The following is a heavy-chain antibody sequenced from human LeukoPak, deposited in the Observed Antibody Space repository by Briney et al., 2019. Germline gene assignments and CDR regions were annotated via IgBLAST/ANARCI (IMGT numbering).Heavy chain of an antibody. Sequence: SGGSLRLSCAASGFTFSSYAMHWVRQAPGKGLEWVALISYDGSNKYYADSVKGRFTISRDNSKNTLYLQMNSLRAEDTAVYYCAKGAYCSSTSCYSYYYYYMDVWGKGTTVTISS. CDR1: GFTFSSYA. D-gene: IGHD2-2*02. CDR3: AKGAYCSSTSCYSYYYYYMDV. J-gene: IGHJ6*03. V-gene: IGHV3-30*04. CDR2: ISYDGSNK.